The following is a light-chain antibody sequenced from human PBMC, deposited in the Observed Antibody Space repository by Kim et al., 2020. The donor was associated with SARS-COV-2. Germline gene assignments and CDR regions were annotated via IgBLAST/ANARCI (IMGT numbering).Light chain of an antibody. CDR3: NSRDSNDNVV. V-gene: IGLV3-19*01. CDR2: GKN. CDR1: SLRSYY. J-gene: IGLJ2*01. Sequence: ALGQTVSITCQGGSLRSYYATWYQQKPGQAPILGIYGKNNRPSGTPDRFSGSSSGNTASLTITGTQAGDEADYYCNSRDSNDNVVFGGGTQLTVL.